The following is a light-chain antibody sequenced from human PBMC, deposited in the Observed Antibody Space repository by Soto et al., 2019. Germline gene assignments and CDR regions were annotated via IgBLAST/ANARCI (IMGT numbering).Light chain of an antibody. Sequence: QSALTQPASVSASRGQSITISCTGTSSDVPGSNSVSWYQQHPGKAPILIIFDVFKRPSGVSDRFSASKSGNTASLTISGLQAGDEADYYCSSYITSAIVVFGGGTKVTVL. CDR3: SSYITSAIVV. CDR1: SSDVPGSNS. CDR2: DVF. J-gene: IGLJ2*01. V-gene: IGLV2-14*01.